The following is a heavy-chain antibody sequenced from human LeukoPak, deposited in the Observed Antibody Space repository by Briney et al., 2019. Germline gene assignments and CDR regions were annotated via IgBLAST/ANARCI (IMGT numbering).Heavy chain of an antibody. D-gene: IGHD3-22*01. Sequence: GGSLRLSCTASGFTFSSYSLNWVRQAPGKGLEWVSSVSTGSNYIYYADSVRGRFTISRDNAKNSLYLQMNSLRAEDTAVYYCARDASTYYYDSSGYQYPDYWGQGTLVTVSS. V-gene: IGHV3-21*01. CDR1: GFTFSSYS. CDR2: VSTGSNYI. CDR3: ARDASTYYYDSSGYQYPDY. J-gene: IGHJ4*02.